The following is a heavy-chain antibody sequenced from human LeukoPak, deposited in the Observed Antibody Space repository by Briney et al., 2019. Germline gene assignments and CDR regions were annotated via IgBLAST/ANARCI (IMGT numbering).Heavy chain of an antibody. Sequence: SETLSLTCTVSGCSISSGDYYWSWIRQPPGKGLEWIGYICYSGSTYYNPSLKSRVTISVDTSKNQFSLKLSSVTAADTAVYYCARVGYYDSSGAFDYWGQGTLVTVSS. D-gene: IGHD3-22*01. CDR1: GCSISSGDYY. V-gene: IGHV4-30-4*01. J-gene: IGHJ4*02. CDR2: ICYSGST. CDR3: ARVGYYDSSGAFDY.